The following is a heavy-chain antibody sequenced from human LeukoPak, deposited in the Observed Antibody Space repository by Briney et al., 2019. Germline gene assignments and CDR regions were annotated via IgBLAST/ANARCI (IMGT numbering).Heavy chain of an antibody. V-gene: IGHV4-34*01. CDR3: ARGGSSWYRSYNWFDP. Sequence: PSETLSLTCAVYGGSFSGYYWSWIRQPPGKGLEWIGEINHSGSTNYNPSLKSRVTISVDTSKNQFSLKLSSVTAADTAVYYCARGGSSWYRSYNWFDPWGQGTLVTVSS. CDR2: INHSGST. CDR1: GGSFSGYY. D-gene: IGHD6-13*01. J-gene: IGHJ5*02.